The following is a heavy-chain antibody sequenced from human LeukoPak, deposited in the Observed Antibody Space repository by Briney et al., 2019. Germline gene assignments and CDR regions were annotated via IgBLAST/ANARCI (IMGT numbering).Heavy chain of an antibody. D-gene: IGHD2-2*01. Sequence: PSETLSLTCTVSGGSISSYYWSWIRQPPGKGLEWIGYIYYSGSTNYNPSLKSRVTISVDTSKNQFSLKLSSVTAADTAVYYCARGVVPAAMDYYYYMDVWGKGTTVTVSS. CDR2: IYYSGST. CDR1: GGSISSYY. CDR3: ARGVVPAAMDYYYYMDV. V-gene: IGHV4-59*12. J-gene: IGHJ6*03.